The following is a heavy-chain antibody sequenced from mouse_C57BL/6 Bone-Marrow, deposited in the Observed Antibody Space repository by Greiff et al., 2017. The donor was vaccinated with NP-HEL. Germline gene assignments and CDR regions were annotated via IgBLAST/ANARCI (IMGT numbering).Heavy chain of an antibody. V-gene: IGHV1-64*01. J-gene: IGHJ1*03. CDR2: IHPNSGST. Sequence: VKLQQPGAELVKPGASVKLSCKASGYTFTSYWMHWVKQRPGQGLEWIGMIHPNSGSTNYNEKFKSKATLTVDKSSSTAYMQLSSLTSEDSAVYYCARNFYWYFDVWGTGTTVTVSS. CDR3: ARNFYWYFDV. CDR1: GYTFTSYW.